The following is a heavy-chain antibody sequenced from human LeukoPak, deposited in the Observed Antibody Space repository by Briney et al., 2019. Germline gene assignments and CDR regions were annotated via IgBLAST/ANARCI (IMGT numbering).Heavy chain of an antibody. CDR3: ASSNWLRDANFDS. Sequence: MNHSGSTNKPSLKSRVTIPVDTSKNQFSLKLTSVTASDSAVYYCASSNWLRDANFDSWGQGTLVTVSS. CDR2: MNHSGST. D-gene: IGHD6-13*01. V-gene: IGHV4-34*01. J-gene: IGHJ4*02.